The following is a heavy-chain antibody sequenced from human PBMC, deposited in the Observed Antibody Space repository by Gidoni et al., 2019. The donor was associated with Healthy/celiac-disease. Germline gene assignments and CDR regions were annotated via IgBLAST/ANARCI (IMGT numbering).Heavy chain of an antibody. J-gene: IGHJ5*02. CDR1: GGSISRGSYY. V-gene: IGHV4-61*02. Sequence: QVQLQESGPGLVKPSQTLSLTCTVSGGSISRGSYYWSWIRQPPGKGLEWIGRIYTSGSTNYNPSLKSRVTISVDTSKNQFSLKLSSVTAADTAVYYCARDMDDSSGYRAGGFDPWGQGTLVTVSS. CDR2: IYTSGST. CDR3: ARDMDDSSGYRAGGFDP. D-gene: IGHD3-22*01.